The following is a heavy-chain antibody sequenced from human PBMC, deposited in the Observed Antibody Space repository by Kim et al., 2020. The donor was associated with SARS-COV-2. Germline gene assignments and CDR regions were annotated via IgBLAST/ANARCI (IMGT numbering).Heavy chain of an antibody. J-gene: IGHJ4*02. D-gene: IGHD2-15*01. Sequence: GGSLRLSCSASGFTFSSYAMHWVRQAPGKGLEYVSAISSNGGSTYYADSVKGRFTISRDNSKNTLYLQMSSLRAEDTAVYYCVKDRYCSGGSCYVYYFDYWGQGTLVTVSS. CDR3: VKDRYCSGGSCYVYYFDY. V-gene: IGHV3-64D*09. CDR1: GFTFSSYA. CDR2: ISSNGGST.